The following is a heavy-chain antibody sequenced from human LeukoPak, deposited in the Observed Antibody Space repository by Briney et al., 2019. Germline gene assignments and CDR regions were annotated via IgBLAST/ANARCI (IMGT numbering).Heavy chain of an antibody. J-gene: IGHJ4*02. V-gene: IGHV3-23*01. D-gene: IGHD6-13*01. CDR3: ARSQSSSLIDY. CDR2: ISGDST. CDR1: GFTFSSYP. Sequence: HAGGSLRLSCAASGFTFSSYPMIWVRQAPGKGLEWVSTISGDSTYYADSVKGRFAISRDNSKNTLYLQMNSLTVEDTAVYYCARSQSSSLIDYWGQGTLVTVSS.